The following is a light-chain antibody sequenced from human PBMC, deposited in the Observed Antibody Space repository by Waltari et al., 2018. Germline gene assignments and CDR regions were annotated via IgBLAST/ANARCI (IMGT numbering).Light chain of an antibody. V-gene: IGLV2-14*03. Sequence: QSALTQPASVSGSPGPSITISCTGTSSDVGGYDYVSWYQQHPGKAPKLLIYDVTKRPSGVSNRFSGSKSANTASLTISGRQAEDEADYYCFSYRRSSTWVFGEGTKLTVL. CDR1: SSDVGGYDY. J-gene: IGLJ3*02. CDR3: FSYRRSSTWV. CDR2: DVT.